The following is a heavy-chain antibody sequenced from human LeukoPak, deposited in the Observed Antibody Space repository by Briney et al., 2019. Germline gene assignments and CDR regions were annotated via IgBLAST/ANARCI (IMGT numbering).Heavy chain of an antibody. J-gene: IGHJ4*02. CDR2: IYDSGST. D-gene: IGHD2-21*02. CDR1: GGSISSYY. Sequence: SETLSLTCTVSGGSISSYYWSWIRQPAGKGLEWIGYIYDSGSTNYNPSLKSRVTISIDTSKNQFSLKLSPVTAADTAVYYCAREAYCGGDCYSGFDYWGQGTLVTVSS. V-gene: IGHV4-59*01. CDR3: AREAYCGGDCYSGFDY.